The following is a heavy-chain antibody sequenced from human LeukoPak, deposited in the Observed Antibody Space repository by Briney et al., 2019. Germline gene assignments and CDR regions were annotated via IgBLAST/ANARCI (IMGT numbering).Heavy chain of an antibody. J-gene: IGHJ6*03. Sequence: RPSETLSLTCAVYGGSFRGYFWGWVRQTPGKGLEWLGEITHNGGTNYMPSLSGRVSVFQDVSKNQFSLKLSSVTAADTGVYYCARGNSESHWGDHYFYMDVWGKGTTVIVSS. CDR3: ARGNSESHWGDHYFYMDV. D-gene: IGHD1-26*01. CDR2: ITHNGGT. CDR1: GGSFRGYF. V-gene: IGHV4-34*01.